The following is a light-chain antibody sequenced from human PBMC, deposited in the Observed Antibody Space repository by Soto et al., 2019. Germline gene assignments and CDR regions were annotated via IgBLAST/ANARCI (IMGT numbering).Light chain of an antibody. CDR3: HQYGSSPPT. Sequence: EMVLTQSPGTLSLSAGERATLSCRASQSVSKNFLAWYQQKHGQAPRFLINGAASRATGIPDMFSGSGSGNEFSLILDRLEPEDFAVYFCHQYGSSPPTFGGGTKVAIK. V-gene: IGKV3-20*01. CDR1: QSVSKNF. J-gene: IGKJ4*01. CDR2: GAA.